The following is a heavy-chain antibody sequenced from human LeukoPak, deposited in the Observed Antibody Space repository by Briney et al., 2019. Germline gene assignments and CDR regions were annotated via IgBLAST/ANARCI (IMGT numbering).Heavy chain of an antibody. J-gene: IGHJ6*04. CDR2: LNWNGGST. CDR1: GFTFSSYA. Sequence: GGSLRLSCAASGFTFSSYAMSWVRQAPGKGLEWVSGLNWNGGSTGYADSVKGRFTISRDNAKNSLYLQMNSLRAEDTAVYYCAELGITMIGGVWGKGTTVTISS. CDR3: AELGITMIGGV. V-gene: IGHV3-20*04. D-gene: IGHD3-10*02.